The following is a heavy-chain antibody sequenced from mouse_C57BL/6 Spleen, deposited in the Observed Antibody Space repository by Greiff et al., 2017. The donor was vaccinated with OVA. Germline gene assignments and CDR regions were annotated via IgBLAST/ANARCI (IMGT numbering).Heavy chain of an antibody. CDR2: ISDGGSYT. CDR3: SSDITTAYFDY. Sequence: EVKLVESGGGLVKPGGSLKLSCAASGFTFSSYAMSWVRQTPEKRLEWVATISDGGSYTYYPDNVQGRFTISRDNAKNNLYLQMRHLKSTDTAMYDYSSDITTAYFDYWGQGTTLTVSS. CDR1: GFTFSSYA. J-gene: IGHJ2*01. D-gene: IGHD1-3*01. V-gene: IGHV5-4*03.